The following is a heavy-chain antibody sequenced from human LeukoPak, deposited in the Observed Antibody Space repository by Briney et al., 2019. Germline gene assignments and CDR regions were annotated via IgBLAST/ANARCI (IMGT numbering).Heavy chain of an antibody. CDR3: AAGDFRFLEWSYYFDY. Sequence: TSVKVSCKASGFTFTSSAMQWVRQARGQRLEWIGWIVVSSGNTNYAQKFQERVTITRDISTSTAYMELSSLRSEDTAVYYCAAGDFRFLEWSYYFDYWGQGTLVTVSS. CDR2: IVVSSGNT. D-gene: IGHD3-3*01. V-gene: IGHV1-58*02. CDR1: GFTFTSSA. J-gene: IGHJ4*02.